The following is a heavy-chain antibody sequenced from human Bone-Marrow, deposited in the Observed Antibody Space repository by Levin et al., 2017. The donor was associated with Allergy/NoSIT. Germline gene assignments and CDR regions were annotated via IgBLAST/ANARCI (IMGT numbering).Heavy chain of an antibody. CDR2: LDGSSGKT. V-gene: IGHV3-23*01. J-gene: IGHJ6*03. CDR3: AKAGTTVMLDYSYLDV. CDR1: GFIFADYA. D-gene: IGHD4-17*01. Sequence: GESLKISCRISGFIFADYAMNWVRQAPGRGLEWVSSLDGSSGKTHYADSVKGRFTISRESSKNTLFLQMNSLRVEDTARYYCAKAGTTVMLDYSYLDVWGEGTAVTVSS.